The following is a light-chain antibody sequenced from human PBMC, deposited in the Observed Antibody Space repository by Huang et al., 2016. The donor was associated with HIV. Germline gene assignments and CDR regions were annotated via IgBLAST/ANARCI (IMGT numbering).Light chain of an antibody. V-gene: IGKV3-11*01. J-gene: IGKJ5*01. CDR1: QSVNSY. CDR3: QQRKYWPPIT. Sequence: ETVLTQSPATLSLSPGERATLSCRASQSVNSYLAWYQKKPGQTPRLLLYDASNRATGIPARVSCSGSGTDFTLTISSLEPEDFAVYFCQQRKYWPPITFGQGTRLEIK. CDR2: DAS.